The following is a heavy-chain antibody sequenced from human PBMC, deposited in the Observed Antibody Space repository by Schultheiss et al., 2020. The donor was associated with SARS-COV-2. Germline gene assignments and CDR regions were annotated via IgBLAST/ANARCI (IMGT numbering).Heavy chain of an antibody. Sequence: GGSLRLSCAASGFTFSDYYMSWVRQAPGKGLEWVSAISGSGGSTYYADSVKGRFTISRDNSKNTLYLQMNSLRAEDTAVYYCARDCYSSSWYASPYYYYGMDVWGQGTTVTVSS. CDR2: ISGSGGST. CDR3: ARDCYSSSWYASPYYYYGMDV. D-gene: IGHD6-13*01. CDR1: GFTFSDYY. V-gene: IGHV3-23*01. J-gene: IGHJ6*02.